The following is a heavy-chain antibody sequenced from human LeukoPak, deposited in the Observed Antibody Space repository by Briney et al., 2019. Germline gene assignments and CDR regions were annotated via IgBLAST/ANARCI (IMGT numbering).Heavy chain of an antibody. V-gene: IGHV3-66*01. CDR1: EFSVGSNY. CDR3: AKGGPYKVAAAGSYYYYMDV. CDR2: IYSGGST. J-gene: IGHJ6*03. Sequence: PGGSLRLSCAASEFSVGSNYMSWVRQAPGKGLEWVSLIYSGGSTNYADSVKGRFTISRDSSKNTLYLQMNSLRAEDTAVYYCAKGGPYKVAAAGSYYYYMDVWGKGTTVTVSS. D-gene: IGHD6-13*01.